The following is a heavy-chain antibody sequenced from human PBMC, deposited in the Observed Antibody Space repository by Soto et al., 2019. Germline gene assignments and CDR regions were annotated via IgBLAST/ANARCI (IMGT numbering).Heavy chain of an antibody. V-gene: IGHV3-30-3*01. Sequence: QVQLVESGGGVVQPGRSLRLSCAASGFSFRSYAMHWVRQAPGKGLEWVAVMSYDGSDKDYADSVKGRFTISRDNSKNTPYLQMSSLRAEDTAVYYCARARLDTPALEYWGQGTLVTVSS. CDR2: MSYDGSDK. CDR3: ARARLDTPALEY. D-gene: IGHD2-2*01. J-gene: IGHJ4*02. CDR1: GFSFRSYA.